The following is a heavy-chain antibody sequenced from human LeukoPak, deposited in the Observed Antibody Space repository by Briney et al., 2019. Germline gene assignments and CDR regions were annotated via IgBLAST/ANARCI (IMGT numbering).Heavy chain of an antibody. J-gene: IGHJ4*02. V-gene: IGHV4-39*01. D-gene: IGHD3-22*01. CDR3: ASTPHYYDSSGYHSAYFDY. Sequence: PPETLSLTCTVSGGSISSSSYYWGWIRQPPGKGPEWIGSIYYSGSTYYNPSLKSRVTISVDTSKNQFSLKLSSVTAADTAVYYCASTPHYYDSSGYHSAYFDYWGQGTLVTVSS. CDR1: GGSISSSSYY. CDR2: IYYSGST.